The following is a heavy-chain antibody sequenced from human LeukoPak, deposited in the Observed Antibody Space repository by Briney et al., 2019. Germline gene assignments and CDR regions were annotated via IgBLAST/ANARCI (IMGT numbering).Heavy chain of an antibody. Sequence: GASVKVSCKPSGYTFTGYYMHWVRQAPGQGLEWMGWINPNSGGTNYVQRLQGRVTMTRDTSISTAYMELSRLRSDDTAVYYCARGEYYDRSAYCFDWGQGALVTVSS. D-gene: IGHD3-22*01. CDR3: ARGEYYDRSAYCFD. J-gene: IGHJ4*02. CDR1: GYTFTGYY. CDR2: INPNSGGT. V-gene: IGHV1-2*02.